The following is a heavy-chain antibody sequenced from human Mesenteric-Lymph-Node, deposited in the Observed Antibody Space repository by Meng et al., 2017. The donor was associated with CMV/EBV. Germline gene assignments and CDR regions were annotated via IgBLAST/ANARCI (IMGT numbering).Heavy chain of an antibody. CDR3: AREVIVVVPAAPSQNNWFDP. CDR2: INPSSGGT. D-gene: IGHD2-2*01. Sequence: GCYVRWVRQAPGQGLEWMGWINPSSGGTNYAQKFQGRVTMTRDTSISTAYMELSRLRSDDTAVYYCAREVIVVVPAAPSQNNWFDPWGQGTLVTVSS. J-gene: IGHJ5*02. CDR1: GCY. V-gene: IGHV1-2*02.